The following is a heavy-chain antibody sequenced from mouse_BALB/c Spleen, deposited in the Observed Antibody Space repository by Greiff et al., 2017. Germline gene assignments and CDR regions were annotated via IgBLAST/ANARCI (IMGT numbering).Heavy chain of an antibody. CDR3: ARGPPYFDY. CDR1: GYSITSGYY. Sequence: EVKLLESGPGLVKPSQSLSLTCSVTGYSITSGYYWNWIRQFPGNKLEWMGYISYDGSNNYNPSLKNRISITRDTSKNQFFLKLNSVTTEDTATYYCARGPPYFDYWGQGTTLTVSS. CDR2: ISYDGSN. J-gene: IGHJ2*01. V-gene: IGHV3-6*02.